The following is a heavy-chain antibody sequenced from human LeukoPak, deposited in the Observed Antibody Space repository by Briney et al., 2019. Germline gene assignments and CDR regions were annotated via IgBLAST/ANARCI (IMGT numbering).Heavy chain of an antibody. CDR1: GFTFSSYA. J-gene: IGHJ4*02. CDR2: ISGSGGST. Sequence: GGSLRLSCAASGFTFSSYAMSCVRQAPGKGLEWVSAISGSGGSTYYADSVKGRFTISRDNSKNTLYLQMNSLRAEDTAVYYCAIEGDYYGSGTLYWGQGTLVTVSS. V-gene: IGHV3-23*01. CDR3: AIEGDYYGSGTLY. D-gene: IGHD3-10*01.